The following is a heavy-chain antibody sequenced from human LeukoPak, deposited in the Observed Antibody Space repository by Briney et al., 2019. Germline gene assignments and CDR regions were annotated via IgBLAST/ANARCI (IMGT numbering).Heavy chain of an antibody. CDR2: ITLNSGAT. D-gene: IGHD5-12*01. V-gene: IGHV1-2*06. Sequence: ASVKVSCKTSGYTFTGYNMHWVRQAPGQGLEWLGRITLNSGATGYAQKFQGRVTMTRDTSISTVYKELSRLRSDDTAVYYCATDKGYRNYFDYRGQGTLVTVSS. CDR3: ATDKGYRNYFDY. CDR1: GYTFTGYN. J-gene: IGHJ4*02.